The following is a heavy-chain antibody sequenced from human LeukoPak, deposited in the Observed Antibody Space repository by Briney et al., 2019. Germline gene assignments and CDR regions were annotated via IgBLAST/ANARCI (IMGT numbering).Heavy chain of an antibody. CDR1: DGSFSGYY. D-gene: IGHD1-26*01. Sequence: SETLSLTCAVYDGSFSGYYWSWIRQPPGKGLEWIWEINHSGSTNYNPSLKSRVTISLDTSKSQFSLKVRYVTAADTAVHYCARRGYWGQGTLVTVSS. J-gene: IGHJ4*02. CDR3: ARRGY. CDR2: INHSGST. V-gene: IGHV4-34*01.